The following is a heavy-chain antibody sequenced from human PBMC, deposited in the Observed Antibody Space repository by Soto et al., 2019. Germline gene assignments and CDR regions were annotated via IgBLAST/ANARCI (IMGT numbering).Heavy chain of an antibody. J-gene: IGHJ5*02. CDR1: GGSFSGYY. CDR3: AREGYCSSTSCRTRGWFDP. CDR2: INHSGST. Sequence: SETLSLTCAVYGGSFSGYYWSWIRQPPGKGLEWIGEINHSGSTNYNPSLKSRVTISVDTSKNQFSLKLSSVTAADTAVYYCAREGYCSSTSCRTRGWFDPWGQGTLVTVSS. D-gene: IGHD2-2*01. V-gene: IGHV4-34*01.